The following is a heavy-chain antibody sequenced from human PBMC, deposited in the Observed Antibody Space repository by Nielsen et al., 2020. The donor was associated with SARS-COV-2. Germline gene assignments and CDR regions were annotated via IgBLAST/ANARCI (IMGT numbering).Heavy chain of an antibody. D-gene: IGHD4-23*01. V-gene: IGHV3-33*05. J-gene: IGHJ6*02. CDR3: ARDEVVTNPYYYYYGMDV. Sequence: WIRQPPGKGLEWVAVISYDGSNKYYADSVKGRFTISRDNSKNTLYLQMNSLRAEDTAVYYCARDEVVTNPYYYYYGMDVWGQGTTVTVSS. CDR2: ISYDGSNK.